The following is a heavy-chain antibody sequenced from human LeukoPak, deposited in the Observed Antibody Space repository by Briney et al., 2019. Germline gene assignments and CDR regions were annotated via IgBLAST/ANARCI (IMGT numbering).Heavy chain of an antibody. Sequence: GGSLRHSCAASGFTFSSFWMHWVRQAPGKALVCVSRVNPVGSRTHYADSVKGRFTISRDNAKNTVYLHLNSLRAEDTAVYYCARGVGTVPVAIHDYWGQGTLVTVSS. CDR2: VNPVGSRT. CDR3: ARGVGTVPVAIHDY. J-gene: IGHJ4*02. D-gene: IGHD2-2*01. V-gene: IGHV3-74*01. CDR1: GFTFSSFW.